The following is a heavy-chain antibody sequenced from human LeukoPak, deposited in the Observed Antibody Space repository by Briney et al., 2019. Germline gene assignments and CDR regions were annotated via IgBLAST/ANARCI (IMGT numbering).Heavy chain of an antibody. CDR1: GFTVSSSY. D-gene: IGHD3-22*01. Sequence: GGSLRLSCAASGFTVSSSYMSWVRQAPGKGLEWVSVIYSGGSTYYADSVKGRFTISRDNSKNTLYLQMNSLRAEDTAVYYCARGSYDSSGYYYSGYWGQGTLVTVSS. V-gene: IGHV3-66*01. J-gene: IGHJ4*02. CDR3: ARGSYDSSGYYYSGY. CDR2: IYSGGST.